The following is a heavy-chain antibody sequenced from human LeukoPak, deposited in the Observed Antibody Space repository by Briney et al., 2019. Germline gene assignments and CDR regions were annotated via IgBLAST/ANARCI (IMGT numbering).Heavy chain of an antibody. Sequence: PSETLSLTCTVSGGSISSYYWSWIRQPPGKGLEWIGYIYYSGSTNYNPSLKSRVTISVDTSKNQFSLKLSSVTAADTAVYYCARGKHQYYDFWSGYYNPVYFDYWGQGTLVTASS. CDR1: GGSISSYY. CDR2: IYYSGST. J-gene: IGHJ4*02. CDR3: ARGKHQYYDFWSGYYNPVYFDY. D-gene: IGHD3-3*01. V-gene: IGHV4-59*01.